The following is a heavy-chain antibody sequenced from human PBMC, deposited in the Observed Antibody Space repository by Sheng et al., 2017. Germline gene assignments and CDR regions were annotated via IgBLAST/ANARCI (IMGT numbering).Heavy chain of an antibody. CDR3: ARDGREEVAGSYYFDY. Sequence: QVQLVESGGGVVQPGRSLRLSCAASGFTFSSYAMHWVRQAPGKGLEWVAVISYDGSNKYYADSVKGRFTISRDNSKNTLYLQMNSLRAEDTAVYYCARDGREEVAGSYYFDYWGQGTLVTVSS. D-gene: IGHD6-19*01. V-gene: IGHV3-30*04. J-gene: IGHJ4*02. CDR1: GFTFSSYA. CDR2: ISYDGSNK.